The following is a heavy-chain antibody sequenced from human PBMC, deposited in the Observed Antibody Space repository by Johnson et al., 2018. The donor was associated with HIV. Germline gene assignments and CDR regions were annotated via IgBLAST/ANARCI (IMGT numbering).Heavy chain of an antibody. CDR3: AKERGIVVVRDAFDI. J-gene: IGHJ3*02. CDR1: GFTFSSYG. Sequence: QVQLVDSGGGVVQPGGSLRLSCAASGFTFSSYGMHWVRQAPGKRLEWVAFIRYDGSNKYYADSVKGRFTISRDNSKNTLYLQMNSLRAEDTAVYYCAKERGIVVVRDAFDIWGQGTMVTVSS. V-gene: IGHV3-30*02. D-gene: IGHD3-22*01. CDR2: IRYDGSNK.